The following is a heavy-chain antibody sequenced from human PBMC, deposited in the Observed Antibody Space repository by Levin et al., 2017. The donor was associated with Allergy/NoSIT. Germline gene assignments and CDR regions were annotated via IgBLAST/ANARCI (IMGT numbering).Heavy chain of an antibody. V-gene: IGHV4-39*07. CDR2: IYYSGST. CDR1: GGSISSSSYY. D-gene: IGHD6-13*01. Sequence: SETLSLTCTVSGGSISSSSYYWGWIRQPPGKGLEWIGSIYYSGSTYYNPSLKSRVTISVDTSKNQFSLKLSSVTAADTAVYYCAREGGSSIAAAGKTFDPWGQGTLVTVSS. J-gene: IGHJ5*02. CDR3: AREGGSSIAAAGKTFDP.